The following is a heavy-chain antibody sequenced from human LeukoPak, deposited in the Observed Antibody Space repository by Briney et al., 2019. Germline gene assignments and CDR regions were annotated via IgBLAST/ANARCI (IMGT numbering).Heavy chain of an antibody. CDR1: GFSLTTGGVG. J-gene: IGHJ4*02. V-gene: IGHV2-5*02. CDR3: AHRPPGAAGVEWSFDY. Sequence: SGPTLVKPTQTLTLTCTFSGFSLTTGGVGVGWIRQPPGKALEWLAVIYWDDDKRYSPSLKRRLTISKDTSKNQVVLTMPNMDPVDTATYYCAHRPPGAAGVEWSFDYWGQGTLVTVSS. D-gene: IGHD6-13*01. CDR2: IYWDDDK.